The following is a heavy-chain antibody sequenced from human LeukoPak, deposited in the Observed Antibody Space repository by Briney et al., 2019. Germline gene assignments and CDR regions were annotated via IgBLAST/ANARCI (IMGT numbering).Heavy chain of an antibody. J-gene: IGHJ4*02. CDR3: ARVLAVAGTRYFDY. V-gene: IGHV3-11*06. CDR2: ISSSSSYT. D-gene: IGHD6-19*01. CDR1: GFTFSDYT. Sequence: GGSLRLSCAASGFTFSDYTMNWVRQAPGKGLEWVSYISSSSSYTNYADSVKGRFTISRDNAKNSLYLQMNSLRAEDTAVYYCARVLAVAGTRYFDYWGQGTLVTVSS.